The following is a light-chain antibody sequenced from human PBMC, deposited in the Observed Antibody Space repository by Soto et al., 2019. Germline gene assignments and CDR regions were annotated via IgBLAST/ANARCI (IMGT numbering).Light chain of an antibody. CDR3: QPYNNWTLT. V-gene: IGKV3-15*01. J-gene: IGKJ4*01. Sequence: EVVMRQSPATLSFSPGEGATLSCRASQGIGETLAWYQHKPGQTPRLLIYDTSTRATGVPTRFSGSRSGAEFTLTINSLQSEDFAVYDGQPYNNWTLTFGGGTKVDIK. CDR2: DTS. CDR1: QGIGET.